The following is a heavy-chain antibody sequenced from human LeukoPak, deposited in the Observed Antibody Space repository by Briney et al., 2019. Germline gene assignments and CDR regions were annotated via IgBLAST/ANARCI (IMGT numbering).Heavy chain of an antibody. CDR3: ARQTLADTIDY. J-gene: IGHJ4*02. Sequence: PSETLSLTCTVSGGSISSVSYYWGWIRQPPGKGLEWIGSIYYSGSTYYNPSLKSRVTMSVDTSKNQFSLKLSSVTAADTALYYCARQTLADTIDYWGQGTLVTASS. CDR1: GGSISSVSYY. V-gene: IGHV4-39*01. CDR2: IYYSGST. D-gene: IGHD6-19*01.